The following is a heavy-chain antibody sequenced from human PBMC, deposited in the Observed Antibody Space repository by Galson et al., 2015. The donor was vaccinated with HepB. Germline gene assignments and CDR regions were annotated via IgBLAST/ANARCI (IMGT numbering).Heavy chain of an antibody. Sequence: SLRLSCAASRFTFSSYWMNWVRQAPGKGLEWVANINQDGSEKYYMDSVKGRFTISRDNAKNSLYLQMNSLRAEDTAVYNCARDYDPGARPLWYFDLWGRGTLVTVSP. CDR3: ARDYDPGARPLWYFDL. J-gene: IGHJ2*01. CDR2: INQDGSEK. CDR1: RFTFSSYW. V-gene: IGHV3-7*01. D-gene: IGHD3-3*01.